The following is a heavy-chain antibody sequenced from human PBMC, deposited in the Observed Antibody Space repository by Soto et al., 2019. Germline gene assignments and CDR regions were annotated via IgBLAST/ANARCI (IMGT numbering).Heavy chain of an antibody. D-gene: IGHD2-2*02. CDR2: IKSKTDGGTT. CDR1: GFPFSNAW. V-gene: IGHV3-15*07. Sequence: PGGSLILSCAAAGFPFSNAWMNWVSQAPGKGLEWVGRIKSKTDGGTTDYAAPVKGRFTISRDDSKNTLYLQMNSLKTEDTAVYYCTTDLPSLYCSSTSCYKAWGQGTLVTVSS. CDR3: TTDLPSLYCSSTSCYKA. J-gene: IGHJ5*02.